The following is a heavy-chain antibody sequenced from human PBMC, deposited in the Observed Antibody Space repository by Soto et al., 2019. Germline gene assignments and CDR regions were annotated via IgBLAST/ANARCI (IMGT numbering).Heavy chain of an antibody. D-gene: IGHD2-15*01. J-gene: IGHJ6*02. CDR3: ARDRGGGSSTRAWYYVMDV. CDR1: GYTFTSYG. CDR2: ISAYNGNT. V-gene: IGHV1-18*04. Sequence: ASVKVSCKASGYTFTSYGISWVRQAPGQGLEWMGWISAYNGNTNYAQKLQGRVTMTTDTSTSTAYMELRSLRSGDTAVYYCARDRGGGSSTRAWYYVMDVWGQGTTVTVYS.